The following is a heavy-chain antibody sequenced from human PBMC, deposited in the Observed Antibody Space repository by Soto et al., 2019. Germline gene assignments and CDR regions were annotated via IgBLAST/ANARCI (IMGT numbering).Heavy chain of an antibody. CDR1: GGSISSSSYY. CDR3: ARCGGSGSLDY. V-gene: IGHV4-39*01. CDR2: IYYSGST. D-gene: IGHD3-10*01. Sequence: SETLSLTCTVSGGSISSSSYYWGWIRQPPGKGLEWIGSIYYSGSTYYNPSLKSRVTISVDTSKNQFSLKLSSVTAADTAVYYCARCGGSGSLDYWGQGTLVTVS. J-gene: IGHJ4*02.